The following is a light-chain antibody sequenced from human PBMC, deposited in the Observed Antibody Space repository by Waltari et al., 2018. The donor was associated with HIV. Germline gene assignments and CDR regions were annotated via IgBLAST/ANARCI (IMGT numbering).Light chain of an antibody. V-gene: IGLV3-19*01. CDR1: SLRSYY. J-gene: IGLJ3*02. CDR2: DNN. Sequence: SSELTQDPAVSVALGQTVRIPCQGDSLRSYYASWYQQKPGQAPVLVIYDNNNRPSGIPDRFSGSSSGNTASLTITGAQAEDEADYYCNSRDSSGNHWVFGGGTKLTVL. CDR3: NSRDSSGNHWV.